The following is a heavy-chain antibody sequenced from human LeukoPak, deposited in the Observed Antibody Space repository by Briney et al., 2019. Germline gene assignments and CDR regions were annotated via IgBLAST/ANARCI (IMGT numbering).Heavy chain of an antibody. Sequence: ASVKVSCKASGYTFTSYGISWVRQAPGQGLEWMGWISAYNGNTNYAQKPQGRVTMTTDTSTSTAYMELRSLRSDDTAVYYCARDGGPYYDSSGYYESRAFDIWGQGTMVTVSS. CDR2: ISAYNGNT. CDR3: ARDGGPYYDSSGYYESRAFDI. J-gene: IGHJ3*02. V-gene: IGHV1-18*01. CDR1: GYTFTSYG. D-gene: IGHD3-22*01.